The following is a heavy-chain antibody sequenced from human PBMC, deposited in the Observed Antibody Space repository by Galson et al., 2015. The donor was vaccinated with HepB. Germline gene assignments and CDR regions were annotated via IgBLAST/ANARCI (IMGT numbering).Heavy chain of an antibody. CDR1: GGTFSSYT. CDR3: ARDYYYDSSGYYSSYGMDV. D-gene: IGHD3-22*01. Sequence: VKVSCKASGGTFSSYTISWVRQAPGQGLEWMGRIIPILGIANYAQKFQGRVTITADKSTSTAYMELSSLRSEDTAVYYCARDYYYDSSGYYSSYGMDVWGQGTTVTVSS. CDR2: IIPILGIA. J-gene: IGHJ6*02. V-gene: IGHV1-69*04.